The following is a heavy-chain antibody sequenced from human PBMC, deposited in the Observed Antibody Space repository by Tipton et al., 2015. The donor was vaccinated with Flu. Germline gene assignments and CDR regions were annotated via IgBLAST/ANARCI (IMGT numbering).Heavy chain of an antibody. CDR2: IRSKAYRGTT. J-gene: IGHJ6*02. V-gene: IGHV3-49*04. CDR3: TRVAGIPLAGNSYYYYGMDV. D-gene: IGHD6-19*01. Sequence: SLRLSCTASGFTFGDSAMSWVRQAPGKRLEWVGFIRSKAYRGTTEYAASVKGRFTISRDDSKSIAYLQMNSLKTEDTAVYYCTRVAGIPLAGNSYYYYGMDVWGQGTTVTVSS. CDR1: GFTFGDSA.